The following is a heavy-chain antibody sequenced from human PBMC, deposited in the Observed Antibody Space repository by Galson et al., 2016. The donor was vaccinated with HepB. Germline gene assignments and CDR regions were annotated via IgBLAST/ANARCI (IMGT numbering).Heavy chain of an antibody. Sequence: SLRLSCAASGFTFSTYAMSWVRQAPGKGLEWVSGISGSGDTKFADSVKGRFTISRDNSKTTLYLQMNSLRVEDTAVYYCAKIYVQYSCHYWGFDYWGQGTLVTASS. CDR3: AKIYVQYSCHYWGFDY. D-gene: IGHD5-18*01. J-gene: IGHJ4*02. V-gene: IGHV3-23*01. CDR2: ISGSGDT. CDR1: GFTFSTYA.